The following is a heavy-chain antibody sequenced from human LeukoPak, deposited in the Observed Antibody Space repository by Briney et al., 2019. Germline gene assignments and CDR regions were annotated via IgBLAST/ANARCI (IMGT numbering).Heavy chain of an antibody. Sequence: GGSLRLSCAASGFTFSSYGMHWVRQAPGKGLEWVAVISYDGSNKYYADSVKGRFTISRDNSKNTLYLQMNSLRAEDTAVYYCAISKVARGYSYGYDYYYYGMDVWGQGTTVTVSS. D-gene: IGHD5-18*01. V-gene: IGHV3-30*03. CDR3: AISKVARGYSYGYDYYYYGMDV. CDR2: ISYDGSNK. J-gene: IGHJ6*02. CDR1: GFTFSSYG.